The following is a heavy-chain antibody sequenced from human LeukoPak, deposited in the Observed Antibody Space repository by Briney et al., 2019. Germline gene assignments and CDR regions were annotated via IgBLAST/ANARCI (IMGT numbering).Heavy chain of an antibody. Sequence: ASVKVSCKASGYTFTSYGISWVRQAPGQGLEWMGWISAYNGNTNYAQKLQGRVTMTTDTSTSTAYMELRSLRSDDTAVYYCARDALGLRFLEWLLPLDPWGQGTLVTVSS. J-gene: IGHJ5*02. V-gene: IGHV1-18*01. D-gene: IGHD3-3*01. CDR2: ISAYNGNT. CDR1: GYTFTSYG. CDR3: ARDALGLRFLEWLLPLDP.